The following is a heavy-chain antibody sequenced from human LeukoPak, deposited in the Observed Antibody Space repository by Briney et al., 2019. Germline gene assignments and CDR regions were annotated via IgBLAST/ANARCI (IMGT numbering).Heavy chain of an antibody. Sequence: GGSLRLSCAASGFTFSSYAMHWVRQAPGKGLEWVAVISYDGSNKYYADSVKGRFTTSRDNSKNTLYLQMNSLRAEDTAVYYCARDTYCSSTSCYILWCFDLWGRGTLVTVSS. V-gene: IGHV3-30-3*01. D-gene: IGHD2-2*02. CDR3: ARDTYCSSTSCYILWCFDL. J-gene: IGHJ2*01. CDR1: GFTFSSYA. CDR2: ISYDGSNK.